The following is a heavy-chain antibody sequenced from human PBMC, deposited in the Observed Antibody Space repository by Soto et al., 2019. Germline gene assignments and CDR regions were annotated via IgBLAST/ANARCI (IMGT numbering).Heavy chain of an antibody. CDR1: GGSISSGGYY. Sequence: SETLSLTCTVSGGSISSGGYYWSWIRQHPGKGLEWIGYIYYSGSTYYNPSLKSRVTISVDTSKNQFSLKLSSVTAADTAVYYCAREGWEAIITMVRGVIRTPPGYYGMDVWGQGTTVTVSS. CDR3: AREGWEAIITMVRGVIRTPPGYYGMDV. J-gene: IGHJ6*02. D-gene: IGHD3-10*01. CDR2: IYYSGST. V-gene: IGHV4-31*03.